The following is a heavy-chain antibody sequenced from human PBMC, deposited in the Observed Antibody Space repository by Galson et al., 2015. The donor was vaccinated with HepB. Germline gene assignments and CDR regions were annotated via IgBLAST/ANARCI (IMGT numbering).Heavy chain of an antibody. V-gene: IGHV3-30*04. CDR3: AREGEYFFVY. CDR2: ISYDGTNK. J-gene: IGHJ4*02. CDR1: GFIFSSYA. Sequence: SLRLSCAASGFIFSSYALHWVRQAPGKGLEWVAYISYDGTNKHYADSVKGRFTISRDKSKNTLYLHMNSQREEDTAVYYCAREGEYFFVYWGQGTLVTVSS.